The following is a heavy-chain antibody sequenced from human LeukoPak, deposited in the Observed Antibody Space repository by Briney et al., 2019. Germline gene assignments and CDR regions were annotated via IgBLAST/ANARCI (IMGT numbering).Heavy chain of an antibody. CDR1: GYTFTGYY. CDR3: ARDDGIAAAVAYYYYYYMDV. J-gene: IGHJ6*03. CDR2: INPNSGGT. Sequence: ASVKVSCKASGYTFTGYYMHWVRQAPGQGLEWMGWINPNSGGTNYAQKFQGRVTMTRDTSISTAYMELSRLRSDDTAVYYCARDDGIAAAVAYYYYYYMDVWGKGTTVTVSS. V-gene: IGHV1-2*02. D-gene: IGHD6-13*01.